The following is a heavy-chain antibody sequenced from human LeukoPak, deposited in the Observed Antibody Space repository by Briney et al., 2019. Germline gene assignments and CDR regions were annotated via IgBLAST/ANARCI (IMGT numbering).Heavy chain of an antibody. CDR3: AREYGSGSNYYYYYGMDV. CDR1: GYTFTGYY. Sequence: GASVKVSCKASGYTFTGYYMHWVRQAPGQGLEWMGWINPNSGGTNCAQKFQGWVTMTRDTSISTAYMELSRLRSDDTAVYYCAREYGSGSNYYYYYGMDVWGQGTTVTVSS. J-gene: IGHJ6*02. V-gene: IGHV1-2*04. CDR2: INPNSGGT. D-gene: IGHD3-10*01.